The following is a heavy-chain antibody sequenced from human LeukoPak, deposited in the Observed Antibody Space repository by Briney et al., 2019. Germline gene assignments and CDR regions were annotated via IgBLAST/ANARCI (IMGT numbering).Heavy chain of an antibody. Sequence: ASVKVSCKASGYTFTDYSIHWVRQAPGQGLEWMGWIQPNSGATSYAQRFQGRVTLTRDTSISAAYMALSRLTSDDTAVYYCARDNDSRGKGYRGQGTLVTVSS. CDR2: IQPNSGAT. V-gene: IGHV1-2*02. D-gene: IGHD3-16*01. J-gene: IGHJ4*02. CDR1: GYTFTDYS. CDR3: ARDNDSRGKGY.